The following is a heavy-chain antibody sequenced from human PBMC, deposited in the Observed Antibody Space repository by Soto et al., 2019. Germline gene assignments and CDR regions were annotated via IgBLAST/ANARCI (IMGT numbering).Heavy chain of an antibody. CDR1: GFTLSDHY. D-gene: IGHD3-9*01. J-gene: IGHJ6*02. CDR2: SRNKANSYTT. Sequence: GGSLRLSCAASGFTLSDHYMDWVRQAPGKGLEWVGRSRNKANSYTTDYAASVKGRVTISRDDSKNSLYLQMNSLKTEDTAVYYCSRGVIIINYYYGLDVWGQGTTVTVSS. V-gene: IGHV3-72*01. CDR3: SRGVIIINYYYGLDV.